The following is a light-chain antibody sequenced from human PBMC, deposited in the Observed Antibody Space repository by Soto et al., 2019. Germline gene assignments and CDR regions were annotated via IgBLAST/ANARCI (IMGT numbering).Light chain of an antibody. J-gene: IGLJ3*02. V-gene: IGLV1-40*01. Sequence: QSVLTQPPSVSGAPGQTVTISCTGSSSNIGAGYDVHWYQHLPGTAPKLLIYANTNRPSGVPDRFSGSKSGTSASLAITGLQAEDEADYYCQSYDRSLSGFWVFGGGTKLTVL. CDR1: SSNIGAGYD. CDR2: ANT. CDR3: QSYDRSLSGFWV.